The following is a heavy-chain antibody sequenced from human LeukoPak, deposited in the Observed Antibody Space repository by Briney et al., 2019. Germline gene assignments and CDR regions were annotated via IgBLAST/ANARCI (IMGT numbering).Heavy chain of an antibody. CDR3: ARGYSMVTEEYFDY. Sequence: ASVKVSCKASGGTFSSYAISWVRQAPGQGLEWMGRIIPIFGIANYAQKFQGRVTITADKSTSTAYMELSSLRSEGTAVYYCARGYSMVTEEYFDYWGQGTLVTVSS. J-gene: IGHJ4*02. D-gene: IGHD5-18*01. CDR2: IIPIFGIA. V-gene: IGHV1-69*04. CDR1: GGTFSSYA.